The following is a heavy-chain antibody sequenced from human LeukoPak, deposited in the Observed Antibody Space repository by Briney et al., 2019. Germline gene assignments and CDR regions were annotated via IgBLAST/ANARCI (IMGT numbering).Heavy chain of an antibody. Sequence: SQTLSLTCAISGDSVSSNRAAWHWIRQSPSRGLEWLGRAYYRSKWYNDYAVSVKSRITINPDTSKNQFPLQLISVPPEDTAVYYCARDTSSSSLFDYWGQGTLVTVSS. CDR3: ARDTSSSSLFDY. CDR1: GDSVSSNRAA. D-gene: IGHD6-6*01. CDR2: AYYRSKWYN. J-gene: IGHJ4*02. V-gene: IGHV6-1*01.